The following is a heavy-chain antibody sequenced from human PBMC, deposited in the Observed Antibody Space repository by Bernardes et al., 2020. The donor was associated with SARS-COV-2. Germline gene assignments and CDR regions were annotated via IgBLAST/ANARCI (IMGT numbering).Heavy chain of an antibody. J-gene: IGHJ6*02. CDR2: IYTSGST. CDR3: ARGPVSSTNSYYRRPKNYHYFGMDV. Sequence: SETLSLTCTVSGGSISSYYWSWIRQPAGKGLEWIGRIYTSGSTNYNPSLLSRVTLSLDTSKNQVSLTLRSVTAADTAVYYCARGPVSSTNSYYRRPKNYHYFGMDVWGQGNTVTV. CDR1: GGSISSYY. V-gene: IGHV4-4*07. D-gene: IGHD2-8*01.